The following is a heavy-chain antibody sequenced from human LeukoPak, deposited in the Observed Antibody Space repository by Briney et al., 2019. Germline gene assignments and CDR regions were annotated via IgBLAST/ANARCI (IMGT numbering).Heavy chain of an antibody. D-gene: IGHD5-18*01. CDR1: GGSFSGNY. CDR3: ARVGTYSYGYDADY. V-gene: IGHV4-34*01. J-gene: IGHJ4*02. CDR2: INHSGST. Sequence: SETLSLTCAVYGGSFSGNYWSWIRQPPGKGLEWIGEINHSGSTNYNPSLKSRVTISVDTSKNQFSLKLSSVTAADTAVYYCARVGTYSYGYDADYWGQGTLVTVSS.